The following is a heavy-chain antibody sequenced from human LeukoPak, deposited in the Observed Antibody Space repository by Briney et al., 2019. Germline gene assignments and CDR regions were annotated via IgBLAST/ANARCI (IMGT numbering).Heavy chain of an antibody. CDR1: GGSFSGYY. CDR3: ARGIQYYYGSGSYYPRLESYYGMDV. Sequence: PSETLSLTCAAYGGSFSGYYWSWIRQPPGKGLEWIGEINHSGGTNYYASLNSRVTISVDTSKNQVSLKLSSVTAADTAVYYCARGIQYYYGSGSYYPRLESYYGMDVWGQGTTVTVSS. CDR2: INHSGGT. V-gene: IGHV4-34*01. D-gene: IGHD3-10*01. J-gene: IGHJ6*02.